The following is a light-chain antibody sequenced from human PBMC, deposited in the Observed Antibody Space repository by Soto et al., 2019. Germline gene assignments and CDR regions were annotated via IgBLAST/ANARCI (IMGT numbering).Light chain of an antibody. J-gene: IGLJ3*02. CDR3: SSYTGTSPPLV. CDR1: SSDVGSYNL. Sequence: QSALTQPASVSGSPGQSITISCTGTSSDVGSYNLVFWYQQHPGKAPKLMISEVSNRPSVVSNRFSGSKSRNTASLTISGLQAEDEADYYCSSYTGTSPPLVFGGGTKLNVL. CDR2: EVS. V-gene: IGLV2-14*02.